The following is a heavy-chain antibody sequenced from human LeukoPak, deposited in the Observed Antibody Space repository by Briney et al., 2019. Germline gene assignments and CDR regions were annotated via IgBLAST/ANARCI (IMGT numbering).Heavy chain of an antibody. CDR3: ATYGDYALNAFDI. Sequence: GESLKISCKGSGYSFTSYWIGWVRQMPGKGLEWMGIIYPGDSDTRHSPSFQGQVTISADKSISTAYLQWSSLKASDTAMYYCATYGDYALNAFDIWGQGTMVTVSS. V-gene: IGHV5-51*01. D-gene: IGHD4-17*01. CDR1: GYSFTSYW. J-gene: IGHJ3*02. CDR2: IYPGDSDT.